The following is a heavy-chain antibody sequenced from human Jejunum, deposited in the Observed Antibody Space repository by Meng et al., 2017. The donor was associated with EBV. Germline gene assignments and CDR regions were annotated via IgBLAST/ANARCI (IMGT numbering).Heavy chain of an antibody. CDR3: ARDPMYSGGNSGAFDY. D-gene: IGHD4-23*01. CDR1: GFSFSDYW. Sequence: HVALVESGGGLVKPGGSLRLSCAASGFSFSDYWMTWIRQTPEQGLEWVAYISSSGGAMYYADSVKGRFTISRDNAERSLYLQMNSLRADDTAVYYCARDPMYSGGNSGAFDYWGQGTLVTVSS. CDR2: ISSSGGAM. J-gene: IGHJ4*02. V-gene: IGHV3-11*01.